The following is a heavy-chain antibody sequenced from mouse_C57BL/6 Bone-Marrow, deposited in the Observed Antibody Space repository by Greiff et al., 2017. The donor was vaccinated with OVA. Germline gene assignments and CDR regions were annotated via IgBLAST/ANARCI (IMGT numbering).Heavy chain of an antibody. CDR3: ARDKRFAY. V-gene: IGHV1-81*01. Sequence: QVQLKESGAELARPGASVKLSCKASGYTFTSYGISWVKQRTGQGLEWIGEIYPRSGNTYYNEKFKGKATLTADKSSSTAYMGLRSLTSEDSAVYFCARDKRFAYWGQGTLVTVSA. CDR2: IYPRSGNT. CDR1: GYTFTSYG. J-gene: IGHJ3*01.